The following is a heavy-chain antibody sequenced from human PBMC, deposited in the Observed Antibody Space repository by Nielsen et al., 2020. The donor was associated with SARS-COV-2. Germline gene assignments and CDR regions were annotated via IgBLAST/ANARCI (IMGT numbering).Heavy chain of an antibody. CDR1: ACPFRTYW. Sequence: GESLKIPCAASACPFRTYWMHWVLQPPGKGLVWVSRSNNDGSSTSYAESEKGRFTISRDNDKNTLYLQMNSLRAEDTAVYYCVRGLQVPNGLAHRWGQGTLVTVSS. D-gene: IGHD3-16*01. CDR3: VRGLQVPNGLAHR. CDR2: SNNDGSST. J-gene: IGHJ4*02. V-gene: IGHV3-74*01.